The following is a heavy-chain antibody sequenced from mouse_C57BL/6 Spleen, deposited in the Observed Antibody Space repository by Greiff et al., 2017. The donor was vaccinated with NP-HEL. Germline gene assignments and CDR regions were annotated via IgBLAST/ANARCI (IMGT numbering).Heavy chain of an antibody. Sequence: EVKVVESGGGLVKPGGSLKLSCAASGFTFSSYTMSWVRQTPEKRLEWVATISGGGGNTYYPDSVKGRFTISRDNAKNTLYLQMSSLRSEDTALYYCARQGSYYGSSYGYFDVWGTGTTVTVSS. D-gene: IGHD1-1*01. CDR3: ARQGSYYGSSYGYFDV. CDR1: GFTFSSYT. J-gene: IGHJ1*03. V-gene: IGHV5-9*01. CDR2: ISGGGGNT.